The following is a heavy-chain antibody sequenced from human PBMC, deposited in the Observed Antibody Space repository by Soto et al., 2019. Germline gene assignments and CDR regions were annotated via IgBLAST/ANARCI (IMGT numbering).Heavy chain of an antibody. J-gene: IGHJ4*02. Sequence: QITLKESGPTLVKPTQTLTLTCTFSGFSLTTRGVAVGWIRQPPGKALEWLALIYWDDDEGYSPSLKSRLTITMHTSKNQVVLRMTNMDPVDTATYYCAHRPRGFSYYFDYWGQGTLVTVSS. CDR3: AHRPRGFSYYFDY. V-gene: IGHV2-5*02. CDR1: GFSLTTRGVA. CDR2: IYWDDDE. D-gene: IGHD3-10*01.